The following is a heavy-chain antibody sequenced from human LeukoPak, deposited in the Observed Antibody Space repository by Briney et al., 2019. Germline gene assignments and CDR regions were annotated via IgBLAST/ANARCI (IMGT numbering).Heavy chain of an antibody. CDR2: ISHSGST. D-gene: IGHD3-3*01. CDR1: GGSFSDYY. CDR3: ARAGLSIFGMITPNWFDP. J-gene: IGHJ5*02. V-gene: IGHV4-34*01. Sequence: PPETLSLTCSVYGGSFSDYYWSWIRQPPGKGLEWIGEISHSGSTKFNPSLKSRVTISVDTSRNQFSLNLTSVTAADTAVYYCARAGLSIFGMITPNWFDPWGQGTLVSVSS.